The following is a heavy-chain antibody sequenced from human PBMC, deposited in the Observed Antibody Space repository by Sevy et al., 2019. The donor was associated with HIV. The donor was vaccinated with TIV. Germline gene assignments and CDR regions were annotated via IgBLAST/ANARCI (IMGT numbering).Heavy chain of an antibody. V-gene: IGHV3-30-3*01. D-gene: IGHD2-15*01. Sequence: GGSLGLSCAASGFTFSSYAMHWVRQAPGKGLEWVAVISYDGSNKYYADSVKGRFTISRDNSKNTLYLQMNSLRAEDTAVYYCAREYCSGGSCYFKGYYYYYMDVWGKGTTVTVSS. CDR3: AREYCSGGSCYFKGYYYYYMDV. J-gene: IGHJ6*03. CDR2: ISYDGSNK. CDR1: GFTFSSYA.